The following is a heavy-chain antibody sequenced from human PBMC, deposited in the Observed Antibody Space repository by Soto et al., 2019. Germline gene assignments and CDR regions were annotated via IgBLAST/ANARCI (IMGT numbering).Heavy chain of an antibody. CDR2: IYYSGST. CDR3: ARLEAIITLFGVASFWFDH. D-gene: IGHD3-3*01. V-gene: IGHV4-59*01. Sequence: SETLSLTCTVSGGSISSYYWSWIRQPPGKGLEWIGYIYYSGSTNYNPSLKSRVTISVDTSKNQFSLKLSSVTAADTAVYYCARLEAIITLFGVASFWFDHWGQGTLVTVSS. J-gene: IGHJ5*02. CDR1: GGSISSYY.